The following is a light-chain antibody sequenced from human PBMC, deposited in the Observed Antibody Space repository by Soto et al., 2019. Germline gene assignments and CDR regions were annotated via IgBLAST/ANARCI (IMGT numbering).Light chain of an antibody. CDR1: QPLNNN. Sequence: EIWMTQSPATLSVSPGDRATLSCRAGQPLNNNVAWYQHKPGQAPRLLIYGTSTRATGIPARFSGSGYGTEFTLTISSLKYEDFAVYYCQQYNNWPRTFGQGTKVDIK. V-gene: IGKV3-15*01. CDR2: GTS. CDR3: QQYNNWPRT. J-gene: IGKJ1*01.